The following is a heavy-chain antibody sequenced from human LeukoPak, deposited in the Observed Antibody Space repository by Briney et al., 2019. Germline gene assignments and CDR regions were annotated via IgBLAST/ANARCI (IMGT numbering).Heavy chain of an antibody. CDR2: XYYRSKWYN. D-gene: IGHD6-6*01. J-gene: IGHJ4*02. CDR3: ARDANRFYSSSSWDY. Sequence: SQTLSLTCAISGDNVSGNSTAYNWIRQSPSRXXXXXXXXYYRSKWYNDYAVSXXSRITVNPDTSKNQLSLQLNSVTPEDTAVYYCARDANRFYSSSSWDYWGQGTLVTVSS. V-gene: IGHV6-1*01. CDR1: GDNVSGNSTA.